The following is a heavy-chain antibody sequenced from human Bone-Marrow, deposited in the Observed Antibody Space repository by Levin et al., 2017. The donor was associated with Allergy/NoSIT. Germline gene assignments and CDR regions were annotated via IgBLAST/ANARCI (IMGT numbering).Heavy chain of an antibody. V-gene: IGHV4-38-2*02. CDR1: GYSISDGYF. J-gene: IGHJ6*02. CDR3: ARDCTSTTCRIYYYGMDV. Sequence: SQTLSLTCAVSGYSISDGYFWGWIRQFPGKGLEWIGNIDHSGITYYNPSLKSRLTMSVDSSKNQFSLKLSSVTAADAAVYYCARDCTSTTCRIYYYGMDVWGQGTTVTVSS. D-gene: IGHD2-2*01. CDR2: IDHSGIT.